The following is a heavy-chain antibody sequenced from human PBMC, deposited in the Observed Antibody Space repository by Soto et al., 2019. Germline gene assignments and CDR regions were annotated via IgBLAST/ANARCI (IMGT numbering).Heavy chain of an antibody. D-gene: IGHD2-2*02. CDR3: ARDAADCSSTSCYTPDNWFDP. CDR1: GFTFSSYG. V-gene: IGHV3-33*01. Sequence: QVQLVESGGGVVQPGRSLRLSCAASGFTFSSYGMHWVRQAPGKGLEWVAVIWYDGSNKYYADSVKGRFTISRDNSKNTLYLQMNSLRAEDTAVYHCARDAADCSSTSCYTPDNWFDPWGQGTLVTVSS. J-gene: IGHJ5*02. CDR2: IWYDGSNK.